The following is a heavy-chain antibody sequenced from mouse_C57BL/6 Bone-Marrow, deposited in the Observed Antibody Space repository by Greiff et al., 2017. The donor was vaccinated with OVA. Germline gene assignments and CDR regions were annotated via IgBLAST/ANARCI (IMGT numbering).Heavy chain of an antibody. Sequence: EVQLQQSGAELVRPGASVKLSCTASGFNIKDDYMHWVKQRPEQGLEWIGWIDPENGDTEYASKFQGKATITADTSSNTAYLQLSSLTSEDTAVYYCTTWGYYVPWFAYWGQGTLVTVSA. D-gene: IGHD1-1*01. CDR2: IDPENGDT. CDR1: GFNIKDDY. V-gene: IGHV14-4*01. J-gene: IGHJ3*01. CDR3: TTWGYYVPWFAY.